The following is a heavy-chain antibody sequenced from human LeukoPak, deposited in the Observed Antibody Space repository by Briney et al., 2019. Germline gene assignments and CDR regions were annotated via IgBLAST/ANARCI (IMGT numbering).Heavy chain of an antibody. D-gene: IGHD3-9*01. CDR1: GFTFSTYG. J-gene: IGHJ4*02. Sequence: GGSLRLSCAASGFTFSTYGMHWVRQAPGEGLGWVALIRYDGSNKYYEDSVKGRFTISRDNSKNTLYLQMNSLRAEDTAVYYCARPVDYYDILTGFDFWGQGTLVTVSS. CDR3: ARPVDYYDILTGFDF. CDR2: IRYDGSNK. V-gene: IGHV3-33*01.